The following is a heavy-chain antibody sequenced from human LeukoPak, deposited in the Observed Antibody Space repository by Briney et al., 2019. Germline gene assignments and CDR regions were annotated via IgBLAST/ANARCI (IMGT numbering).Heavy chain of an antibody. CDR1: GFTISGHA. CDR3: AKEFDSGGYGANFDS. V-gene: IGHV3-30*18. J-gene: IGHJ4*02. D-gene: IGHD3-10*01. CDR2: VSAHGTTK. Sequence: GGSLRLSCVASGFTISGHAMSWVRQAPGKGLEWVAVVSAHGTTKYYADSVKGRFTISRDNSRNTMYLQMNSLRAEDTAVYYCAKEFDSGGYGANFDSWGQGTLVTVSS.